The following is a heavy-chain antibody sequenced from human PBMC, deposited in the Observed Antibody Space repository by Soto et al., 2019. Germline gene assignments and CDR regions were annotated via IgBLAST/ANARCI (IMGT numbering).Heavy chain of an antibody. CDR1: GYTFTSHW. J-gene: IGHJ4*02. CDR2: IFPGDSDT. D-gene: IGHD3-16*01. CDR3: ARHGAYFDY. Sequence: GESLKISCKGSGYTFTSHWIGWVRQMPGKGLEWMGIIFPGDSDTRYSPSFQGQVTISADKSINTAYLQWSSLKASDTAMYFCARHGAYFDYWGQGTRVTVSS. V-gene: IGHV5-51*01.